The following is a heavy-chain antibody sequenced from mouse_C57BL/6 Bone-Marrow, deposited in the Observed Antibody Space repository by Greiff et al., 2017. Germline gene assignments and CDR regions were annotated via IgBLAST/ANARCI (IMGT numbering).Heavy chain of an antibody. CDR1: GYAFTNYL. D-gene: IGHD1-2*01. J-gene: IGHJ1*03. CDR2: INPGSGGT. Sequence: QVQLKQSGAELVRPGTSVTVSCKASGYAFTNYLIEWVKQRPGQGLEWIGVINPGSGGTNYNEKFKGKATLTADKSSSTAYIELRGLTSEISAVYYCTRGLRRYCDVWGTGTTVTVSS. V-gene: IGHV1-54*01. CDR3: TRGLRRYCDV.